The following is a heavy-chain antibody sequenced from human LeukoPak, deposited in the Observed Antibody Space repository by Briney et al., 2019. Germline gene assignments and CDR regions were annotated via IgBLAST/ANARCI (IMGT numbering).Heavy chain of an antibody. CDR3: AKARYAGKYYGSGRQTHNHMDV. CDR2: ISWDGSTT. CDR1: GFTFDDYA. Sequence: GGSLRLSCAASGFTFDDYAMHWVRQAPGKGLEWVSLISWDGSTTYYADSVKGRFTISRDNSKNSLDLQMNRLRAEDTALYYCAKARYAGKYYGSGRQTHNHMDVWGKGTTVTVSS. J-gene: IGHJ6*03. V-gene: IGHV3-43D*03. D-gene: IGHD3-10*01.